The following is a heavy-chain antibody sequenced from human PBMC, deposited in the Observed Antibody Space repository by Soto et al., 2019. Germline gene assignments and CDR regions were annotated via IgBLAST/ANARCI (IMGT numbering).Heavy chain of an antibody. Sequence: HPGGSLRLSCAASGFTFSSYTMDWVRQAPGKGLEWVSHISSSGLSMYYADSVKGRFTISRDNAEDSLYLQMHSLRNEDTAVYYCVRDYNFGFDHWGQGILVTVSS. D-gene: IGHD1-20*01. V-gene: IGHV3-48*02. CDR2: ISSSGLSM. CDR3: VRDYNFGFDH. CDR1: GFTFSSYT. J-gene: IGHJ4*02.